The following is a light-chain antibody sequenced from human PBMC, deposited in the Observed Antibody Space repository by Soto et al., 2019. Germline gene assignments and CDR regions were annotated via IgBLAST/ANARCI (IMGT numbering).Light chain of an antibody. Sequence: QLVLTQPPSVSGAPGQRVTISCTGSSSNIGAGYDVHWYQQLPGTAPKLLIYGHSNRPSGVPDRFSGSKSGTSASLAITGLRAEDEADYYCQSYDSSLSGAVFGGGTQLTVL. V-gene: IGLV1-40*01. J-gene: IGLJ7*01. CDR3: QSYDSSLSGAV. CDR1: SSNIGAGYD. CDR2: GHS.